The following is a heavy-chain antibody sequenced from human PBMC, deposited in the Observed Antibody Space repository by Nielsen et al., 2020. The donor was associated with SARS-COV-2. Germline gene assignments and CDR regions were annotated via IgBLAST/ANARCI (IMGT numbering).Heavy chain of an antibody. V-gene: IGHV3-30*18. CDR1: GSTFSSSG. CDR3: AKVGDTDGYANEY. D-gene: IGHD5-24*01. Sequence: GESLKISCTASGSTFSSSGMHWVRQAPGKGLEWVAVISYDGIYKYHADSVKGRFTISRDNSENTLYLQMSSLRAEDTAMYYCAKVGDTDGYANEYWGQGTLVTVSS. CDR2: ISYDGIYK. J-gene: IGHJ4*02.